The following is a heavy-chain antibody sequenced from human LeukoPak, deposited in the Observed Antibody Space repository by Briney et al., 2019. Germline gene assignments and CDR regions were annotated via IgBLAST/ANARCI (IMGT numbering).Heavy chain of an antibody. D-gene: IGHD2-15*01. CDR1: GFTFSSYG. J-gene: IGHJ5*02. Sequence: PGGSLRLSCAASGFTFSSYGMHWVRQAPGKGLEWVAFIRYDGSNKYYADSVKGRFTISRDNSKNTLYLQMNSLRSDDTAVYYCARYCSGGSCYLRSWFDPWGQGTLVTVSS. CDR2: IRYDGSNK. V-gene: IGHV3-30*02. CDR3: ARYCSGGSCYLRSWFDP.